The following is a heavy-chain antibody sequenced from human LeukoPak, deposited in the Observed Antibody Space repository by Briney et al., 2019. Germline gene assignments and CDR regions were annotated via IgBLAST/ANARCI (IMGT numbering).Heavy chain of an antibody. J-gene: IGHJ3*02. CDR3: ARLVWGGGSLDAFDI. Sequence: PGGSLRLSCSVSGFTFSAYTMHWVRQAPGRGLQYVSSININGGKTYYADSVKGRFTISRDNAKNSLCLQMNSLRAEDTAVYYCARLVWGGGSLDAFDIWGQGTMVTVSS. CDR2: ININGGKT. D-gene: IGHD3-16*01. CDR1: GFTFSAYT. V-gene: IGHV3-64*04.